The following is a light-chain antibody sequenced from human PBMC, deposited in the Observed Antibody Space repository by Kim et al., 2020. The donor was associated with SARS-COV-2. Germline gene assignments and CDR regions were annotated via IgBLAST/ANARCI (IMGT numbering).Light chain of an antibody. CDR2: DAS. J-gene: IGKJ4*01. Sequence: EIVMTQSPATLSVSPGERATLSCRASQSVGSDLAWYHQQPGRAPRLLIFDASIRATGIPARFSGSGSGTEFTLTISSLQSEDFAVYYCQQYDKWPLTFGGGTKVDIK. CDR1: QSVGSD. CDR3: QQYDKWPLT. V-gene: IGKV3D-15*01.